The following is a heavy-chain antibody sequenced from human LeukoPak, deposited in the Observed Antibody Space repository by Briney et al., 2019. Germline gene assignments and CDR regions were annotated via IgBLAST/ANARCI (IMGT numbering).Heavy chain of an antibody. D-gene: IGHD3-22*01. Sequence: PSETLSLTCTVSSGSISSYYWSWIRQPPGKGLEWIGYIYYSGSTNYNPSLKSRVTISVDTSKNQFSLKLSSVTAADTAVYYCARRESSGYYEGDWFDPWGQGTLVTVSS. J-gene: IGHJ5*02. V-gene: IGHV4-59*01. CDR3: ARRESSGYYEGDWFDP. CDR2: IYYSGST. CDR1: SGSISSYY.